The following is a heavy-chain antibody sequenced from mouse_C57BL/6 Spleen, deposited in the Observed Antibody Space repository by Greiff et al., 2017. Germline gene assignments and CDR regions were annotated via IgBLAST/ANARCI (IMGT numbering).Heavy chain of an antibody. CDR2: ISSGSSTL. CDR3: AGGNYEAMDY. V-gene: IGHV5-17*01. Sequence: EVKLVESGRGLVKPGGSLKLSCAASGFTFSDYGMHWVRQAPEKGLEWVAYISSGSSTLYYADTVKGRFTISRDNAKNTLFLQMTRLRSEDTAMYYCAGGNYEAMDYWGQGTSVTVSS. D-gene: IGHD1-1*01. J-gene: IGHJ4*01. CDR1: GFTFSDYG.